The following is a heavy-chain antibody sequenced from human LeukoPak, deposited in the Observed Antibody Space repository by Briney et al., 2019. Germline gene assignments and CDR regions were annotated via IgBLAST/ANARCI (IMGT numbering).Heavy chain of an antibody. V-gene: IGHV3-7*03. Sequence: GGSLRLSCAASGITFSDYWMNWVRQVPGKGLEWVAIIKQDASEKKYVDSVKGRFTISRDNAKSSLYLQMNSLRAEDTAVYYCARKAYGLDVWGKGTTVTGSS. CDR2: IKQDASEK. J-gene: IGHJ6*04. CDR3: ARKAYGLDV. CDR1: GITFSDYW.